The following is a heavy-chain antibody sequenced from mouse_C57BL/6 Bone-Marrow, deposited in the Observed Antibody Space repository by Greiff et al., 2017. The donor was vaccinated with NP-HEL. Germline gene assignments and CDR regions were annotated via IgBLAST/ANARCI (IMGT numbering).Heavy chain of an antibody. V-gene: IGHV5-4*01. Sequence: DVHLVESGGGLVKPGGSLKLSCAASGFTFSSYAMSWVRQTPEKRLEWVATISAGGSYTYYPDNVKGRFTITRDNAKNNLYLQMSHLKSEDTAMYYCARDGNAFGYWGQGTLVPVSA. CDR2: ISAGGSYT. CDR3: ARDGNAFGY. J-gene: IGHJ3*01. CDR1: GFTFSSYA. D-gene: IGHD2-1*01.